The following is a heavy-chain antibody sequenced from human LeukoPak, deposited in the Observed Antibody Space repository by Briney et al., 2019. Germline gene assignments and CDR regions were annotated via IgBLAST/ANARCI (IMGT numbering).Heavy chain of an antibody. CDR1: GGSFSGYY. V-gene: IGHV4-34*01. CDR2: INHSGST. CDR3: ARIVGATMDV. J-gene: IGHJ4*02. Sequence: PSETLSLTCAVYGGSFSGYYWSWIRQPPGKGLEWIGEINHSGSTNYNPSLKSRVTISVDTSKNQFSLKQSSVTAADTAVYYCARIVGATMDVWGQGTLVTVSS. D-gene: IGHD1-26*01.